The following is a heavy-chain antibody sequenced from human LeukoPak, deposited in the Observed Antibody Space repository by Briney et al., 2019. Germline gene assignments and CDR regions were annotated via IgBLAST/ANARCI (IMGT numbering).Heavy chain of an antibody. J-gene: IGHJ4*02. D-gene: IGHD2-8*01. CDR3: ARGNGAFDY. CDR2: IDSDGGT. Sequence: GGSLRLSCAPSGITVSRNHMSWVRQAPGKGLEWVSVIDSDGGTYYADTVKARFTIYRDNSKNTLHFQMNNLRPEDTAVYYCARGNGAFDYWGQGTLVTVSS. V-gene: IGHV3-66*01. CDR1: GITVSRNH.